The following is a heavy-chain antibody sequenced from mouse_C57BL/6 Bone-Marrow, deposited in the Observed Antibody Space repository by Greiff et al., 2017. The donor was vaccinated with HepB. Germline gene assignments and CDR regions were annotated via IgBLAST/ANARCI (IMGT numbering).Heavy chain of an antibody. Sequence: VQLKESGPVLVKPGPSVKISCKASGFTFTDYYMHWVKQSHGKRLEWIGLVYPYNGGTSYNQKFKGKANLSVDTSSSTAYMELNRLTSEDTAVYYCARWDNWGGGAMDDWGQVTSVTVSS. D-gene: IGHD3-3*01. J-gene: IGHJ4*01. CDR3: ARWDNWGGGAMDD. V-gene: IGHV1-36*01. CDR2: VYPYNGGT. CDR1: GFTFTDYY.